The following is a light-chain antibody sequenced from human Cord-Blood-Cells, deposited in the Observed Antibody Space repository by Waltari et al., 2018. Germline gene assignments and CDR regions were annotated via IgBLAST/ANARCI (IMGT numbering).Light chain of an antibody. V-gene: IGKV3-20*01. Sequence: DIVLTQSPGTLSLSPGERATLSCRASQSVSSSYLAWYQQEPGQAPRLLIYGASSSATGIPDRFSVSGSGTDFTLTISRLEPEDFAVYYCQQYGSSPTFGQGTKLEIK. CDR1: QSVSSSY. J-gene: IGKJ2*01. CDR3: QQYGSSPT. CDR2: GAS.